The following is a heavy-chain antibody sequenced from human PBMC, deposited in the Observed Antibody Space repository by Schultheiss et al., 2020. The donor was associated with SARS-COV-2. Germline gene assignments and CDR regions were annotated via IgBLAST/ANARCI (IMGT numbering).Heavy chain of an antibody. D-gene: IGHD5-24*01. V-gene: IGHV1-8*02. Sequence: ASVKVSCKTSGYTFTSYGISWVRQAPGQGLEWMGWMNPNSGNTGYAQEFQGRVTMTRNTSISTAYMELSRLRSDDTALFYCATGQMTDFHYWGQGVLVTVSS. CDR1: GYTFTSYG. CDR3: ATGQMTDFHY. CDR2: MNPNSGNT. J-gene: IGHJ4*02.